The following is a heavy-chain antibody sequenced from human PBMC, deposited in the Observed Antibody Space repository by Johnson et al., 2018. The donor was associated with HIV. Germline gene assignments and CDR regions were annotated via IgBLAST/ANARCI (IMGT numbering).Heavy chain of an antibody. CDR1: GFTFSSYA. V-gene: IGHV3-64*01. J-gene: IGHJ3*02. CDR3: ARAFGSAFDI. Sequence: ASGFTFSSYAMHWVRQAPGKGLEYVSAISSNGGSTYYANSVKGRFTISRDNSKNTLYLQMGSLRAEDTAVYYCARAFGSAFDIWGQGTMVTVSS. D-gene: IGHD1-14*01. CDR2: ISSNGGST.